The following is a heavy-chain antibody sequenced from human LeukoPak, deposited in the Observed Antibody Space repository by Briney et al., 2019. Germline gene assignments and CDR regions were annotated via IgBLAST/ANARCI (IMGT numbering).Heavy chain of an antibody. V-gene: IGHV3-43*01. Sequence: GGSLRLSCAASGFTFDDYPMHWVGQAPGRGLEWVSLVNWDGSSTYYLDSVNGRFTISRDNSKNSLYLQMDSLRTEDTAFYYCARGSAAPGIPPDYWGQGTLVTVSS. D-gene: IGHD6-13*01. CDR3: ARGSAAPGIPPDY. CDR1: GFTFDDYP. CDR2: VNWDGSST. J-gene: IGHJ4*02.